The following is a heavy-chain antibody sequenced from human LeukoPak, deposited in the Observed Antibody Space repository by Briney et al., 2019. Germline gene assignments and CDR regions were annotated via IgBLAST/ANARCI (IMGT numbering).Heavy chain of an antibody. V-gene: IGHV3-23*01. Sequence: QPGGSLRLSCVGSDFTFANYAMTSVRLTPRKGLAWVSSIKGSGSYAMYADSVSGRFTTSRDNSRNTIFLQMTSLRAEDTAIYYCGRDPNGDYIGAFEFWGLGTLVSVSS. CDR1: DFTFANYA. CDR3: GRDPNGDYIGAFEF. CDR2: IKGSGSYA. J-gene: IGHJ3*01. D-gene: IGHD4-17*01.